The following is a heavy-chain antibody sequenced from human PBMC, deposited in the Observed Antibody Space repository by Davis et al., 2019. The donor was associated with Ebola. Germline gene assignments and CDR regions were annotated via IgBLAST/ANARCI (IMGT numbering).Heavy chain of an antibody. D-gene: IGHD3-10*01. CDR2: TYYASKWYY. Sequence: HSQTLSLTCAISGDSVTGKIPAWNWIRQSPSRGLEWLGRTYYASKWYYDYAVSVKSRITINPDTSKNQFSLQLNSVTPEDTAVYYCVRGWFRAGMDVWGEGTTVTVSS. V-gene: IGHV6-1*01. J-gene: IGHJ6*04. CDR3: VRGWFRAGMDV. CDR1: GDSVTGKIPA.